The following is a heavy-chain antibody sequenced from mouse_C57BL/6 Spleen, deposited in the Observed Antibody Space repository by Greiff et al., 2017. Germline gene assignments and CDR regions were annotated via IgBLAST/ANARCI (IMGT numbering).Heavy chain of an antibody. J-gene: IGHJ2*01. CDR2: IDPSDSET. V-gene: IGHV1-52*01. Sequence: QVQLQQPGAELVRPGSSVKLSCKASGYTFTSYWMPWVKQRPIQGLEWIGNIDPSDSETHYNQKFKDQATLTVDKSSSTAYMQLSSLTSEDSAVYYCARYRITTVVSPPYFDFWGKGTTLTVSS. D-gene: IGHD1-1*01. CDR1: GYTFTSYW. CDR3: ARYRITTVVSPPYFDF.